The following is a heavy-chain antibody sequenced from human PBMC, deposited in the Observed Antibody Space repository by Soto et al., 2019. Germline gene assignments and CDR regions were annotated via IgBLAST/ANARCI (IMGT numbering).Heavy chain of an antibody. Sequence: QVQLQESGPGLVKPSQTLSLTCTVSGGSISSGGYYWSWIRQHPGKGLEWIGYIYYSGSTYYNPSLKSRVTISVDTSKNPFSLKLSSVTAADTAVYYCAREAEGIAVNIDYWGQGTLVTVSS. J-gene: IGHJ4*02. CDR1: GGSISSGGYY. CDR2: IYYSGST. CDR3: AREAEGIAVNIDY. V-gene: IGHV4-31*03. D-gene: IGHD6-19*01.